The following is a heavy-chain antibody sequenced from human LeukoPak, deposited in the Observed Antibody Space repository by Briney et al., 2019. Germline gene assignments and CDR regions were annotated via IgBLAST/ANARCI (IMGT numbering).Heavy chain of an antibody. J-gene: IGHJ5*02. D-gene: IGHD6-13*01. CDR2: IRNDGSND. CDR3: AKGGSSSHNWFDP. CDR1: GFTFSDYG. V-gene: IGHV3-30*02. Sequence: GGSLRLSCAASGFTFSDYGMHWVRQAPGKGLEWVAFIRNDGSNDYYPDSVKGRFTISRDNSRNTLYLQMNSLRAEDAAFYYCAKGGSSSHNWFDPWGQGTRVTVSS.